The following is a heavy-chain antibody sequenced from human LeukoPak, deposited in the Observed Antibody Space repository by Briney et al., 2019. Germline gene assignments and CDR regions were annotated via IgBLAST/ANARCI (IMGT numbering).Heavy chain of an antibody. Sequence: PSETLSLTCTVSGGSISSSSYSWGWIRQPPGKGLEWIGIIYYSGSTYYNPSLKSRVTISVDTSKNQFSLKLSSVTAADTAVYYCAGGVVPFYYGMDVWGQGTTVTVSS. D-gene: IGHD3-3*01. CDR3: AGGVVPFYYGMDV. J-gene: IGHJ6*02. V-gene: IGHV4-39*01. CDR1: GGSISSSSYS. CDR2: IYYSGST.